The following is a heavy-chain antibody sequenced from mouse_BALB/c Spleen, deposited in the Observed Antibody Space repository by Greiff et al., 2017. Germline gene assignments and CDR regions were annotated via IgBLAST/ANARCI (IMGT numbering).Heavy chain of an antibody. CDR1: GYTFTSYY. CDR3: ARSYYGSPFAY. D-gene: IGHD1-1*01. CDR2: IYPGNVNT. Sequence: VQLQQSGPELVKPGASVRISCKASGYTFTSYYIHWVKQRPGQGLEWIGWIYPGNVNTKYNEKFKGKATLTADKSSSTAYMQLSSLTSEDSAVYFCARSYYGSPFAYWGQGTLVTVSA. V-gene: IGHV1S56*01. J-gene: IGHJ3*01.